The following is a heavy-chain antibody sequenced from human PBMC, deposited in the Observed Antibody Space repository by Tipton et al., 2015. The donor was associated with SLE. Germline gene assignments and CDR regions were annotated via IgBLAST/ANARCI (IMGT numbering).Heavy chain of an antibody. V-gene: IGHV1-8*02. Sequence: QLVQSGAEVKKPGASVKVSCKASGYTFTSYDINWVRQATGQGLEWMGWMNLNSGNTGYAQKFQGRVTMTRNTSVSTAYMELSSLRSEDTAVYYCARDLYSGYDLYYFDYWGQGTLVTVSS. D-gene: IGHD5-12*01. J-gene: IGHJ4*02. CDR2: MNLNSGNT. CDR1: GYTFTSYD. CDR3: ARDLYSGYDLYYFDY.